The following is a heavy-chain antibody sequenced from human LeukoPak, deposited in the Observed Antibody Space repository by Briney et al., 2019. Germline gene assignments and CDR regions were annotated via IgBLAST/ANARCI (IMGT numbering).Heavy chain of an antibody. D-gene: IGHD2-2*01. V-gene: IGHV4-30-2*01. Sequence: SETLSLTCAVSGGSIISGGYSWSWIRQPPGKGLEWIGYIYHSGSTYYNPSLKSRVTMSLDRSKNQFPLKVSSVTAADTAVYYCAGPYCSSTSCYRGTYYYGMDVWGQGTTVTVSS. CDR2: IYHSGST. J-gene: IGHJ6*02. CDR3: AGPYCSSTSCYRGTYYYGMDV. CDR1: GGSIISGGYS.